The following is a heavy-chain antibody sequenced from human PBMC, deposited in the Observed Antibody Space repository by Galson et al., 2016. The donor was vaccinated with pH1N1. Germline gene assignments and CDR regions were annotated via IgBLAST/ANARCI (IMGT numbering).Heavy chain of an antibody. V-gene: IGHV3-7*03. J-gene: IGHJ4*02. Sequence: SLRLSCAASGFTFSNYWMSWDRQDPGKGLEWVANINQTGSVQYYVASAKGRFTISRDNAKNSLYLQMNSLTAEDTAVYYCARAIVAAAAVCGQGTLVTVSS. D-gene: IGHD6-13*01. CDR3: ARAIVAAAAV. CDR2: INQTGSVQ. CDR1: GFTFSNYW.